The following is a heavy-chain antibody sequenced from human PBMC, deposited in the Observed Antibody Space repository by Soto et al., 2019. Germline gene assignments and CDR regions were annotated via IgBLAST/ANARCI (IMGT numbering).Heavy chain of an antibody. CDR3: ARSVEGDFDY. Sequence: EVQLVESGGGLVQPGGSLRLSCEASGFRFSIYSMNWVRQAPGKGLEWSAYITSDTKTIKYADSVKGRFTISRDNDKNLVYLQMNSLRDEDTAVYYCARSVEGDFDYWCQGTVVTVST. J-gene: IGHJ4*02. V-gene: IGHV3-48*02. CDR1: GFRFSIYS. CDR2: ITSDTKTI. D-gene: IGHD6-19*01.